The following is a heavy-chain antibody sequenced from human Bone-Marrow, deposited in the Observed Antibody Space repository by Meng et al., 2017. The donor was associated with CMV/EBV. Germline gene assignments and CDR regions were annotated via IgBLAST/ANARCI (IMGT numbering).Heavy chain of an antibody. D-gene: IGHD3-3*01. J-gene: IGHJ6*02. CDR3: AREYYDFWSGWKWNYYYYGMDV. CDR2: ISYDGSNK. CDR1: GFTFSSYA. Sequence: GGSLRLSCAASGFTFSSYAMHWVRQAPGKGLEWVAVISYDGSNKYYADSVKGRFTISRDNSKNTLYLQMNSLRAEDTAVYYCAREYYDFWSGWKWNYYYYGMDVWGQGTTVTVSS. V-gene: IGHV3-30-3*01.